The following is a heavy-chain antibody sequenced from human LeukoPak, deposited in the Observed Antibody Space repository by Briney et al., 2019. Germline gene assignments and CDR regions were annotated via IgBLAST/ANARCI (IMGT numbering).Heavy chain of an antibody. CDR3: ASMIVVGTTTGAFDI. Sequence: SDTLSLTFTVSGDSISSYYWNWIRQPPEKGLEWIGFIYYSGSTNYNPSLKSRVTMSVDTSKTQFSLKLTSVTAADTAVYYCASMIVVGTTTGAFDIWGQGTMVTVSS. CDR1: GDSISSYY. V-gene: IGHV4-59*08. CDR2: IYYSGST. J-gene: IGHJ3*02. D-gene: IGHD3-22*01.